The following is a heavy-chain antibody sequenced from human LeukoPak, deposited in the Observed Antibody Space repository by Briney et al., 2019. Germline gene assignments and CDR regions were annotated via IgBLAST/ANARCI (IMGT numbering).Heavy chain of an antibody. CDR3: ARDSPYYDFWSGPERWDAFDI. Sequence: GASVKVSCKASGYTFTSYGISWVRQAPGQGLEWMGWISAYNGNTNYAQKLQGRVTMTTDTSTSTAYMELRSLRSDDTAVYYCARDSPYYDFWSGPERWDAFDIWGQGTMVTVSS. V-gene: IGHV1-18*01. D-gene: IGHD3-3*01. CDR2: ISAYNGNT. CDR1: GYTFTSYG. J-gene: IGHJ3*02.